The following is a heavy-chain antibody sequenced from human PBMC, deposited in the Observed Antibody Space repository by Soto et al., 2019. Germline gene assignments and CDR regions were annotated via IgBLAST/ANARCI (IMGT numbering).Heavy chain of an antibody. J-gene: IGHJ3*02. CDR2: IIPIFGTA. D-gene: IGHD2-15*01. CDR3: ASLYCSGGSCYSGYAFDI. Sequence: SVKVSCKASGGTFSSYAISWVRQAPGQGLEWMGGIIPIFGTANYAQKFQGRVTITADESTSTAYMELSSLRSEDTAVYYCASLYCSGGSCYSGYAFDIWGQGTMVTVSS. V-gene: IGHV1-69*13. CDR1: GGTFSSYA.